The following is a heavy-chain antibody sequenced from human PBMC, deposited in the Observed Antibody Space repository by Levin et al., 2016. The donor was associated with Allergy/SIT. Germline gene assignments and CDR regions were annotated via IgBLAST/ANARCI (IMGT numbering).Heavy chain of an antibody. J-gene: IGHJ6*02. Sequence: SETLSLTCTVSGGSIVSRGSMSTGSYYWGWIRQPPGKGLEWIGSIFYTGSAYYNSSLKSRVTISIDTSRNQFSLKLRSVTAADTAVYYCAREGWAIEDPNFSAMDVWGQGTTVTVSS. D-gene: IGHD1-1*01. CDR1: GGSIVSRGSMSTGSYY. V-gene: IGHV4-39*02. CDR3: AREGWAIEDPNFSAMDV. CDR2: IFYTGSA.